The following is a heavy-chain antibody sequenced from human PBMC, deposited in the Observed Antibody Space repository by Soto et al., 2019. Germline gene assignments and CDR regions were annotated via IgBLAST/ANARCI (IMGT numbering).Heavy chain of an antibody. CDR1: GYTFTSYG. J-gene: IGHJ4*02. D-gene: IGHD3-22*01. CDR2: ISAYNGNT. V-gene: IGHV1-18*01. CDR3: ARKVELYYYDSSGEFDY. Sequence: GASVKVSCTASGYTFTSYGISWVRQAPGQGFEWMGWISAYNGNTNYAQKLQGRVTMTTDTSTSTAYMELRSLRSDDTAVYYCARKVELYYYDSSGEFDYWGQGTLVTVSS.